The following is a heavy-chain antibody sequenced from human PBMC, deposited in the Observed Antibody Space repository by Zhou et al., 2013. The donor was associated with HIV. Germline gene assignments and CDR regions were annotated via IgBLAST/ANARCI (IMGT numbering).Heavy chain of an antibody. J-gene: IGHJ3*02. V-gene: IGHV1-18*01. CDR3: ARRSSTTSGGHDGFDI. CDR1: GYTFNTYG. CDR2: SGYNGNT. Sequence: QVQLVQSGAEVRKPGASVRVSCKASGYTFNTYGISWVRQAPGRGLEWMGWSGYNGNTKYAQKFQGRVTMTTDTSTSTAYMELRSLRSDDTAVYYCARRSSTTSGGHDGFDIWGQGTMVTVSS. D-gene: IGHD2-8*02.